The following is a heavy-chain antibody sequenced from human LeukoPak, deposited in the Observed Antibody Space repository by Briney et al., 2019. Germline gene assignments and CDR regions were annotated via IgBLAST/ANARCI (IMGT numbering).Heavy chain of an antibody. CDR2: IYYSGTT. D-gene: IGHD1-1*01. V-gene: IGHV4-59*01. J-gene: IGHJ6*03. CDR1: GGSISSYY. Sequence: KTSETLSLTCTVSGGSISSYYWSWIRQPPGKGLEWIGYIYYSGTTYHNPSLKSRVTISVDTSKNQFSLKLSSVTAADTAVYYCARVSWFPGTSYYYMDVWGKGTTVTVSS. CDR3: ARVSWFPGTSYYYMDV.